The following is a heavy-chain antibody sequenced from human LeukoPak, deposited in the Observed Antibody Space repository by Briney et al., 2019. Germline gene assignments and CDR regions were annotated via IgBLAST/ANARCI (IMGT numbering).Heavy chain of an antibody. D-gene: IGHD1-26*01. V-gene: IGHV4-39*01. Sequence: PSETLSLTCTVSGGSISSSSYYWGWIRQPPGEGLEWIGSIYYSGSTYYNPSLKSRVTISVDTSKNQFSLKLSSVTAAGTAVYYCASLRERSYYARGFDYWGQGTLVTVSS. CDR3: ASLRERSYYARGFDY. J-gene: IGHJ4*02. CDR2: IYYSGST. CDR1: GGSISSSSYY.